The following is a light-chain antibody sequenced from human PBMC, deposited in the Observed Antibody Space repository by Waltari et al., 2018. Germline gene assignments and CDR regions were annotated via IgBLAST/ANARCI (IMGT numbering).Light chain of an antibody. CDR1: GSNIGSNV. J-gene: IGLJ2*01. V-gene: IGLV1-44*01. CDR3: TAWDESLVGRL. CDR2: SNN. Sequence: QSVLTQPPSTSGTPGQTVTISCSGSGSNIGSNVVNCYQQVPGTAPKLLIYSNNRRPSGVPDRFSGSKSATSASLAISGLQSEDEADYYCTAWDESLVGRLFGGGTKLTVL.